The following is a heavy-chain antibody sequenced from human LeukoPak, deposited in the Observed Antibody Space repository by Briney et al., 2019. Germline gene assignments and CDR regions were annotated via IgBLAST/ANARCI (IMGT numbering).Heavy chain of an antibody. J-gene: IGHJ5*02. D-gene: IGHD3-9*01. CDR3: ARARLVITGWFDP. Sequence: PGGSLRLSCAAPGFTFSSYWMHWVRQAPGKGLVWVSRINSDGSSTSYADSVKGRFTISRDNAKNTLYLQMNSLRAEDTAVYYCARARLVITGWFDPWGQGTLVTVSS. V-gene: IGHV3-74*01. CDR2: INSDGSST. CDR1: GFTFSSYW.